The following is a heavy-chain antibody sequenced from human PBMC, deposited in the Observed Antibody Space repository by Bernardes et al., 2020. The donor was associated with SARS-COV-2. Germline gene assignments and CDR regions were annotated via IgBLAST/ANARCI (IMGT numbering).Heavy chain of an antibody. J-gene: IGHJ5*02. CDR3: ARGRVAYYSGSGHHSAGRYKYFDA. CDR1: GGSH. Sequence: SETLSLTCAVNGGSHWSWIRQSPGKGLEWIGEISHNGDTNYNPSLKSRISVLVDTSKNDFSLRLTSVTAADTAVYYCARGRVAYYSGSGHHSAGRYKYFDAWGQGTLVTVSS. CDR2: ISHNGDT. D-gene: IGHD3-10*01. V-gene: IGHV4-34*01.